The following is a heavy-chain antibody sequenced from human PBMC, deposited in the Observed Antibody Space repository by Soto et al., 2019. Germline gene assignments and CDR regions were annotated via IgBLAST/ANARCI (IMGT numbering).Heavy chain of an antibody. J-gene: IGHJ6*03. Sequence: GASVKVSCKASGYTFTSYDINWVRQATGQGLEWMGWMNPKSGNTGYAQKFQGRVTMTRNTSISTAYMELSSLRSEDTAVYYCARDRGAAAGNYYYYMDVWGKGTTVTVSS. CDR1: GYTFTSYD. D-gene: IGHD6-13*01. CDR2: MNPKSGNT. V-gene: IGHV1-8*01. CDR3: ARDRGAAAGNYYYYMDV.